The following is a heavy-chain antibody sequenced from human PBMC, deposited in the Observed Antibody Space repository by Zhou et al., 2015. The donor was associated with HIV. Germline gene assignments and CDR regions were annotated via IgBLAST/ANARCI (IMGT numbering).Heavy chain of an antibody. CDR2: IKSKTDGGTT. D-gene: IGHD3-22*01. Sequence: VQLVESGGGVVQPGRSLRLSCVASGFTFSSYWMHWVRQAPGKGLEWVGRIKSKTDGGTTDYAAPVKGRFTISRDDSKNTLYLQMNSLKTEDTAVYYCTTVTMIVVVNGMDVWGQGTTVTVSS. CDR1: GFTFSSYW. CDR3: TTVTMIVVVNGMDV. J-gene: IGHJ6*02. V-gene: IGHV3-15*01.